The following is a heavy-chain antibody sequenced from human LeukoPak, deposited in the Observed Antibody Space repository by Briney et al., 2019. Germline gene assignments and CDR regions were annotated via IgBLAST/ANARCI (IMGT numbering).Heavy chain of an antibody. CDR3: AKDLGATVTQDY. Sequence: PGGSLRLSCAASGFTFSSYAMSWVRQAPGKGLEWVSAISGSGGSTYYADSVKGRFTISRDNAKNSLFLQINSLRAEDTAVYYCAKDLGATVTQDYWGQGTLVTVSS. V-gene: IGHV3-23*01. CDR1: GFTFSSYA. CDR2: ISGSGGST. D-gene: IGHD4-17*01. J-gene: IGHJ4*02.